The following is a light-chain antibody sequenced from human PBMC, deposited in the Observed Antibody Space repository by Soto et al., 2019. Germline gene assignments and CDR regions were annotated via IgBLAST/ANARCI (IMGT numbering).Light chain of an antibody. CDR3: QHSYGTPRT. CDR1: QSISNY. CDR2: AVS. Sequence: DIQMTQSPSSLSASVGDRVTITCRASQSISNYLNWYQHKPGKAPKVLIYAVSSLQGGVPSRFSGSGSGTDFTLTITSLQPEDSATYYCQHSYGTPRTFGQGTKVDIK. V-gene: IGKV1-39*01. J-gene: IGKJ1*01.